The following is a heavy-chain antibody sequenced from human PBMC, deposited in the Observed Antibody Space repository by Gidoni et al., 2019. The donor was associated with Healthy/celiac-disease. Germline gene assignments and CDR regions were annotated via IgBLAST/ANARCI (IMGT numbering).Heavy chain of an antibody. J-gene: IGHJ4*02. Sequence: ELQLVQSGAAVKKLGESLKISCKGSGYSFTSYWIGWVRQMPGKGLEWMGIIYPGDADTRYSPSFQGQVTISADKSISTAYLQWSSLKASDTAMYYCARLDRDCSGGSCYSLDYLGQGTLVTVSS. CDR3: ARLDRDCSGGSCYSLDY. CDR2: IYPGDADT. CDR1: GYSFTSYW. D-gene: IGHD2-15*01. V-gene: IGHV5-51*01.